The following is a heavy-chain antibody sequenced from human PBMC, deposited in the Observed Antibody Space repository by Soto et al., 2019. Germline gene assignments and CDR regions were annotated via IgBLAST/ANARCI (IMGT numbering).Heavy chain of an antibody. CDR1: GGSISGSSYY. CDR2: IYYSGST. Sequence: SETLSLTCTVSGGSISGSSYYWGWIRQPPGKGLEWIGTIYYSGSTYYNPSLKSRVTISVDTSKNQFSLNLSSVTAADTAVYYCARPLAGTSYYMDVWGKGTTVTVSS. V-gene: IGHV4-39*01. D-gene: IGHD1-1*01. CDR3: ARPLAGTSYYMDV. J-gene: IGHJ6*03.